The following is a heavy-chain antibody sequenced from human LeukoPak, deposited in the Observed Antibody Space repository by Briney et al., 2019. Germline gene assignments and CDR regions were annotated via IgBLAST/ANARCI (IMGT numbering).Heavy chain of an antibody. V-gene: IGHV4-4*07. CDR1: GGSISSYY. J-gene: IGHJ6*03. CDR3: AREDYCSSTSCYTFDADYYYYMDV. D-gene: IGHD2-2*02. CDR2: IYTSGST. Sequence: SETLSLTCTVSGGSISSYYWSWIRQPAGKGLEWIGRIYTSGSTNYNPSLKSRVTMSVDTSKNQFSLKLSSVTAADTAVYYCAREDYCSSTSCYTFDADYYYYMDVWGKGTTVTVSS.